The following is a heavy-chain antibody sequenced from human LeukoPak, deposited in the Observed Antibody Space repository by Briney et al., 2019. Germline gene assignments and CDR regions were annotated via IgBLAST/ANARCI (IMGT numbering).Heavy chain of an antibody. Sequence: ETLSLTCTVSGGSISSYYWSWIRRPPGKGLEWIGYIYYSGSTNYNPSLKSRVTISVDTSKNQFSLKLSSVTAADTAVYYCASGIAAAGLSDAFDIWGQGTMVTVSS. CDR1: GGSISSYY. CDR2: IYYSGST. J-gene: IGHJ3*02. D-gene: IGHD6-13*01. CDR3: ASGIAAAGLSDAFDI. V-gene: IGHV4-59*08.